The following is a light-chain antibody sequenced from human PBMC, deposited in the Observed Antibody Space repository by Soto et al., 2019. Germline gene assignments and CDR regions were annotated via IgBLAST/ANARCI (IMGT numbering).Light chain of an antibody. V-gene: IGKV2D-29*01. CDR1: QSILHSDGKTY. Sequence: DIVMTQTPVSLSVILGHTATISCRPSQSILHSDGKTYVYGYLQRPGQPPQLLIYEVSNRFSGVPDRFSGSGSGTDFTLKISRVEAEDVGVYYCMQTKQLPVTFGQGTKVDIK. CDR2: EVS. J-gene: IGKJ1*01. CDR3: MQTKQLPVT.